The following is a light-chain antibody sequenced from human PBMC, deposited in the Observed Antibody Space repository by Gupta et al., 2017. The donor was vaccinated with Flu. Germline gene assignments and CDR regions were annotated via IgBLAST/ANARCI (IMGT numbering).Light chain of an antibody. CDR2: ENN. CDR1: RPNIGNNY. V-gene: IGLV1-51*02. Sequence: SVLTPPPTVSAAPGQKLTISCPRSRPNIGNNYVSWYQQLPGTAPELLIYENNKRPSGIPDRFSGSKSGTSATLGITGLQTGDEADYYCGTWDSSLSVRVFGGGTKLTVL. J-gene: IGLJ3*02. CDR3: GTWDSSLSVRV.